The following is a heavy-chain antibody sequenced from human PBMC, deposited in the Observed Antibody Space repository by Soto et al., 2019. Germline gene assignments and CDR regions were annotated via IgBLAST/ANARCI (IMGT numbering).Heavy chain of an antibody. V-gene: IGHV1-46*01. CDR2: ISPDGGST. CDR1: GYDFTDHY. CDR3: ARAPRGGVIIVITSAQIDY. D-gene: IGHD3-10*01. J-gene: IGHJ4*02. Sequence: ASVKVSCKASGYDFTDHYIHWVRQAPGQGLEWMGIISPDGGSTGYSQQFQARITMTRDTSTSTVYMELSSLRSEDTAVYYCARAPRGGVIIVITSAQIDYWGQGTLVTVSS.